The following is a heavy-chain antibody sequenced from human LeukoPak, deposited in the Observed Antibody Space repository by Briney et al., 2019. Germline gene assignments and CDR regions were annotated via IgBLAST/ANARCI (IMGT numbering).Heavy chain of an antibody. CDR1: GFTFSNYV. CDR2: ISGSGDYS. CDR3: AKDFSAGGNYGYGRFDP. J-gene: IGHJ5*02. D-gene: IGHD4-17*01. V-gene: IGHV3-23*01. Sequence: GGSLRLSCAASGFTFSNYVMNWVRQAPGKGLEWVSAISGSGDYSNSADSVKGRFTISRDNSENTLYLQMNSLRAEDAGVYYCAKDFSAGGNYGYGRFDPWGQGTLVTVSS.